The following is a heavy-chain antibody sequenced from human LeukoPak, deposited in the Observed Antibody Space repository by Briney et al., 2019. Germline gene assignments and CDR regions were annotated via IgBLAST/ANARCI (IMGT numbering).Heavy chain of an antibody. D-gene: IGHD2-15*01. CDR2: ISHAGDI. J-gene: IGHJ5*02. CDR1: GYSITRAYN. CDR3: GRGEVAEFDT. Sequence: SETLSLTCTVSGYSITRAYNWGWVRQSPGKGLEWIAIISHAGDIYYNPSFKTRVTISAETSKIPVSLSLRSVTAPDTAVYFCGRGEVAEFDTWGPGTLVTVSP. V-gene: IGHV4-38-2*02.